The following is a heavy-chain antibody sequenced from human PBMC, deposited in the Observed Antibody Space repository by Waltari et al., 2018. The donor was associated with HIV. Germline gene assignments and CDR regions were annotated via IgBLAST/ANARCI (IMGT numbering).Heavy chain of an antibody. Sequence: QVQLVPSGAEVKKPGASLKVSCKASVYTFSSYGISWVRQAPGQGPEWMGWIRAYKGKTNKEQTLQGRVTMTTETSTRTAYMELRSLRSDDTAVYYCARDKIERLVLYYYYGMDVWGQGTTVTVSS. CDR1: VYTFSSYG. J-gene: IGHJ6*02. CDR3: ARDKIERLVLYYYYGMDV. V-gene: IGHV1-18*01. CDR2: IRAYKGKT. D-gene: IGHD6-13*01.